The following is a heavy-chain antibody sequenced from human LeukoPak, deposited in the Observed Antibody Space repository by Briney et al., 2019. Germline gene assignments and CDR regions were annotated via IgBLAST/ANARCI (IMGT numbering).Heavy chain of an antibody. V-gene: IGHV3-21*01. CDR1: GFTFSSYS. J-gene: IGHJ4*02. CDR3: ARVLYGDFDFDY. Sequence: GGSLRLSCAASGFTFSSYSMNWVRQAPGKGLEWVSSISGSSIYINYADSVKGRFTISRDNAKNSLYLQMNSQRAEDTAVYYCARVLYGDFDFDYWGQGTLVTVSS. D-gene: IGHD4-17*01. CDR2: ISGSSIYI.